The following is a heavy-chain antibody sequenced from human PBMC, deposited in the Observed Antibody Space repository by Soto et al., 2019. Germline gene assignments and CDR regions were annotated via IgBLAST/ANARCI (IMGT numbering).Heavy chain of an antibody. CDR2: IRTKANSYAT. J-gene: IGHJ6*02. CDR1: GFTFSGSA. CDR3: TRHPTDVMATSHVGNGMDV. Sequence: PGRSLRLSCAASGFTFSGSAMHWVRQASGKGLEWVGRIRTKANSYATAYAASVKGRLTISRDDSQNTADLHMNSLKTEDTAVYYCTRHPTDVMATSHVGNGMDVWGQGTTVTVAS. V-gene: IGHV3-73*01. D-gene: IGHD5-12*01.